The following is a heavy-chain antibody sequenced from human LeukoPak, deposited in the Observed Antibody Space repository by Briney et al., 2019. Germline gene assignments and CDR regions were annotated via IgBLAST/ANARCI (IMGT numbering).Heavy chain of an antibody. CDR2: ISSSSSTI. V-gene: IGHV3-48*01. Sequence: PGGSLRLSCAASGFTFSSYSMNWVRQAPGKGLEWVSYISSSSSTIYYADSVKGRFTISRDNAKNSLYLRMNSLRAEDTAVYYCAREKKIAAAGIYYYMDVWGKGTTVTVSS. CDR3: AREKKIAAAGIYYYMDV. D-gene: IGHD6-13*01. J-gene: IGHJ6*03. CDR1: GFTFSSYS.